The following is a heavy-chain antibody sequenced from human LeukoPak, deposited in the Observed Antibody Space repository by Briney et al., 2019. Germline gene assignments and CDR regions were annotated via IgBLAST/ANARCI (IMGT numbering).Heavy chain of an antibody. Sequence: PGGSLRLSCAASGFTFSSYAMSWVRQAPGKGLEWVSYISSSSSYTNYADSVKGRFTISRDNAKNSLYLQMNSLRAEDTAVYYCARDVYASGRDVWGQGTTVTVSS. J-gene: IGHJ6*02. D-gene: IGHD3-10*01. CDR2: ISSSSSYT. CDR1: GFTFSSYA. V-gene: IGHV3-11*05. CDR3: ARDVYASGRDV.